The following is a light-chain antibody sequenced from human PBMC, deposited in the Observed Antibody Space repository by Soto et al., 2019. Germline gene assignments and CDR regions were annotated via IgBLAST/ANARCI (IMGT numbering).Light chain of an antibody. V-gene: IGKV1-8*01. CDR3: QQYYSYPQT. J-gene: IGKJ1*01. CDR2: AAS. Sequence: IQMTQSPSAVSASKGDRVTITCRASQGISSYLAWYQQKPGKAPKLLIYAASTLQSGVPSRFSGSGSGTDFTLTISCLQSEDFATYYCQQYYSYPQTFGQVTNVDIK. CDR1: QGISSY.